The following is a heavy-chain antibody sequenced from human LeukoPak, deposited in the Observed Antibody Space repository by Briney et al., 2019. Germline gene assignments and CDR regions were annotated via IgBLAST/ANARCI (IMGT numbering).Heavy chain of an antibody. D-gene: IGHD6-19*01. Sequence: PSQTLSLTCTVSGGSISSGDYYWSWIRQPPGKGLEWIGYIYYSGSTYYNPSLKSRVTISVDTSKNQFSLKLSSVTAADTAVYYCARGGARPRYSSGWYHAFDIWGQGTMVTVSS. J-gene: IGHJ3*02. V-gene: IGHV4-30-4*01. CDR1: GGSISSGDYY. CDR3: ARGGARPRYSSGWYHAFDI. CDR2: IYYSGST.